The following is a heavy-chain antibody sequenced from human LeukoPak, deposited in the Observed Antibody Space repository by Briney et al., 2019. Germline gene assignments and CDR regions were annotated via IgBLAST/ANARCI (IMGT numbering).Heavy chain of an antibody. Sequence: PGGSLRLSCAASGFTFSSYSMNWVRQAPGKGLEWVSSISSSSSYIYYADSVKGRFTISRDNAKNSLYLQMNSLRAEDTAVYYCARDAPYYDSSGYSPTNNWFDPWGQGTLVTVSS. CDR3: ARDAPYYDSSGYSPTNNWFDP. J-gene: IGHJ5*02. D-gene: IGHD3-22*01. CDR1: GFTFSSYS. V-gene: IGHV3-21*01. CDR2: ISSSSSYI.